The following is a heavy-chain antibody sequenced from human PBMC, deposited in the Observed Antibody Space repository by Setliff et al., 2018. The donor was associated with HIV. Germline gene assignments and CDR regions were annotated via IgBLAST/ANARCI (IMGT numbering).Heavy chain of an antibody. CDR3: ASRRAAMWHGLFVGFEN. D-gene: IGHD1-26*01. CDR1: GGSFSGSY. V-gene: IGHV4-34*01. Sequence: PSETLSLTCAVYGGSFSGSYWGWIRQPPGKGLEWIGEINHSGSTNYSPSLKSRVTISVDTSKNQFSLKLSSVTAADTAVYYCASRRAAMWHGLFVGFENWGQGTLVTVSS. CDR2: INHSGST. J-gene: IGHJ4*02.